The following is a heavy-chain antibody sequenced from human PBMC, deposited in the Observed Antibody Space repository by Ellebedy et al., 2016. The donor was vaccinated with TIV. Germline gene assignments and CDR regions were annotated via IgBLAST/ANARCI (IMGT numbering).Heavy chain of an antibody. Sequence: GGSLRLSCAASGFTFTDYAMHRVRQAPGRGLEWVAIISYDGSNTYYRDSVKGRFTISRDNSKNTLYLQMNSLRAEDTAVYYCARDMKSMDFDCWGQGTLVTVSS. D-gene: IGHD2-2*03. J-gene: IGHJ4*02. CDR3: ARDMKSMDFDC. V-gene: IGHV3-30-3*01. CDR1: GFTFTDYA. CDR2: ISYDGSNT.